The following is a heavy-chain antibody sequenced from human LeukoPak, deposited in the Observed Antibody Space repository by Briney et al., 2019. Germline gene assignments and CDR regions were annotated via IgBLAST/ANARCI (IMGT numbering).Heavy chain of an antibody. J-gene: IGHJ3*02. D-gene: IGHD4-17*01. Sequence: WETLSLTCTVSGGSISSYYWSWIRQPAGKGLEWVGRIYTSGSTNYNPSLKSRVTMSVDTSKNQFSLKLSSVTAADTAVYYCARGAYGDYSDAFDIWGQGTMVTVSS. V-gene: IGHV4-4*07. CDR1: GGSISSYY. CDR3: ARGAYGDYSDAFDI. CDR2: IYTSGST.